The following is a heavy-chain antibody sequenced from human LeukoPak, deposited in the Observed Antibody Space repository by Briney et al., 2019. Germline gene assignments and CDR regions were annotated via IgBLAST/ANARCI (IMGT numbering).Heavy chain of an antibody. CDR3: ARANGMDV. CDR1: EFTFSSYT. J-gene: IGHJ6*02. Sequence: GGSLRLSCAASEFTFSSYTMNWVRQAPGKGLEWVSSITSSSGYKYYADSVKGRFTISRDNARNSVSLQMNSLRTEDTAVYYCARANGMDVWGQGTTVTVSS. CDR2: ITSSSGYK. V-gene: IGHV3-21*01.